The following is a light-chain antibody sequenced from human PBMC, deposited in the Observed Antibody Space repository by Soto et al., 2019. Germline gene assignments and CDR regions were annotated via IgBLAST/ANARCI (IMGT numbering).Light chain of an antibody. J-gene: IGLJ1*01. CDR1: SSDVGGYNY. CDR3: SSYAGSNNYV. V-gene: IGLV2-8*01. Sequence: QSVLTQPPSASGSPGQSVTISCTGTSSDVGGYNYVSWYQQHPGKAPELMIYEVSKRPSGVPDRFSGSKSGNTASLTVSGLQAEDEADYYCSSYAGSNNYVFGTGTRSPS. CDR2: EVS.